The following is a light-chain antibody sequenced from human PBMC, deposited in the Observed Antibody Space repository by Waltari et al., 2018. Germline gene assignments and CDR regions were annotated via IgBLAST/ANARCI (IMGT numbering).Light chain of an antibody. CDR3: QQSDTSSVT. Sequence: EIVLTQSPGTLSLSPGERATLSCRASQSISSTYLAWYQQKPVQAPSLLIYAASSRATGIPDRFSGSGSGTDFTLTINRLEPEDFAVYYCQQSDTSSVTFGQGTRLEIK. CDR2: AAS. J-gene: IGKJ5*01. V-gene: IGKV3-20*01. CDR1: QSISSTY.